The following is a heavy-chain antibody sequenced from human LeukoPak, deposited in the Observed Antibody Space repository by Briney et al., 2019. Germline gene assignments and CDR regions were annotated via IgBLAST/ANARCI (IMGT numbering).Heavy chain of an antibody. Sequence: GASVKVSCKASGYTFTSYGISWVRQAPGQGLEWMGWISAYNGNTNYAQKLQGRVTTTTDTSTSTAYMELRSLRSDDTAVYYCARDSSGWPLYYYYGMDVWGQGTTVTVSS. V-gene: IGHV1-18*01. CDR2: ISAYNGNT. CDR1: GYTFTSYG. CDR3: ARDSSGWPLYYYYGMDV. D-gene: IGHD6-19*01. J-gene: IGHJ6*02.